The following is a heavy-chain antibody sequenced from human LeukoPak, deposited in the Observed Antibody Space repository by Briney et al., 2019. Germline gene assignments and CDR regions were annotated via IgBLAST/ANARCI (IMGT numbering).Heavy chain of an antibody. Sequence: ASVKVSCKASGYTFTSYDINWVRQATGQGLEWMGWMNPNSGNTGYAQKFQGRVTITRNTSISTAYMELSSLRSEDTAVYYCARGLYDFWSGYYGYWGQGTLVTASS. D-gene: IGHD3-3*01. CDR2: MNPNSGNT. CDR1: GYTFTSYD. V-gene: IGHV1-8*03. CDR3: ARGLYDFWSGYYGY. J-gene: IGHJ4*02.